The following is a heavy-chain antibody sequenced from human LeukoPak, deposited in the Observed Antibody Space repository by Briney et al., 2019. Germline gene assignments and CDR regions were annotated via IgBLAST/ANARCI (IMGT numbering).Heavy chain of an antibody. J-gene: IGHJ4*02. CDR1: GGSFSGYY. D-gene: IGHD3-10*01. V-gene: IGHV4-34*01. Sequence: PSETLSLTCAVCGGSFSGYYWSWIRQPPGKGLEWIGEINHSGSTNYNPSLKSRVTISVDTSKNQFSLKLSSVTAADTAVYYCARGRVTMVRGVLNDYWGQGTLVTVSS. CDR2: INHSGST. CDR3: ARGRVTMVRGVLNDY.